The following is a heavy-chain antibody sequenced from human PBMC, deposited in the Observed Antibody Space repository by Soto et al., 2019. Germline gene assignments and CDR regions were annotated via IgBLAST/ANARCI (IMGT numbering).Heavy chain of an antibody. CDR2: ISSSSSTI. Sequence: EVQLVESGGGLVQPGGSLRLSCAASGFTFSSYSMNWVRQAPGKGLEWVSYISSSSSTIYYADSVKGRFTISRDNAKNSLYLQMNSLRDEDTALYYCARELGYCSGGSCFPFDYWGQGTLVTVSS. CDR1: GFTFSSYS. J-gene: IGHJ4*02. D-gene: IGHD2-15*01. V-gene: IGHV3-48*02. CDR3: ARELGYCSGGSCFPFDY.